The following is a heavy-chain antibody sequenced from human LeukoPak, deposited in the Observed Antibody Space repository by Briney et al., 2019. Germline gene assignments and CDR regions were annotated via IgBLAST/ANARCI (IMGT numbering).Heavy chain of an antibody. V-gene: IGHV3-48*03. CDR3: AKKLVGSYPFDY. CDR2: ISSGGTTI. J-gene: IGHJ4*02. CDR1: GFTFSEYE. D-gene: IGHD1-26*01. Sequence: GGSLRLSCAASGFTFSEYEMNWVRRAPGKGLEWVSDISSGGTTIFYADSVKGRFTISRDNAKNSLYLQMNSLRAEDTAVYYCAKKLVGSYPFDYWGQGTLVTVSS.